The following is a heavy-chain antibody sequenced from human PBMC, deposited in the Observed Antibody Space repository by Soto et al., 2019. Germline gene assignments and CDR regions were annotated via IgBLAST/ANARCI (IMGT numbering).Heavy chain of an antibody. Sequence: PSETLSLTCAVYGGSFSGYYWSWIRQPPGKGLEWIGEINHSGSTNHNPSLKSRVTISVDTSKNQFSLKLSSVTAADTAVYYCARGQRNYDSSGYYSRYFDYWGQGTLVTVSS. D-gene: IGHD3-22*01. CDR2: INHSGST. CDR1: GGSFSGYY. CDR3: ARGQRNYDSSGYYSRYFDY. V-gene: IGHV4-34*01. J-gene: IGHJ4*02.